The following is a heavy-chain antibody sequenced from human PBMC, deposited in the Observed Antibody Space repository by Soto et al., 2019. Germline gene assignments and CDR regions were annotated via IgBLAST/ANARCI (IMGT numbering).Heavy chain of an antibody. V-gene: IGHV3-21*01. D-gene: IGHD2-2*01. CDR2: ISSSGSSR. CDR3: ARGRSINTNTDY. J-gene: IGHJ4*02. CDR1: GFTFSTYS. Sequence: EAQLVESGGGLVKPGGSLSLSCAASGFTFSTYSMNWVRQAPGKGLEWVSSISSSGSSRSYADSVKGRFTISRDNAKNSLYLQMDSLRAEDTAVYYCARGRSINTNTDYWGQGTLVTVSS.